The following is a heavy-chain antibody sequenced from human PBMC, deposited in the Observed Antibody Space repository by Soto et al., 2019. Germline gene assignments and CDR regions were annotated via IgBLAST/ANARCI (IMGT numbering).Heavy chain of an antibody. V-gene: IGHV1-2*02. J-gene: IGHJ5*01. CDR1: GHSFPGNY. CDR2: INPNTGGT. Sequence: GASVKVSCKASGHSFPGNYIHWVRQAPGQGLEWMGWINPNTGGTNNAQEFQGRVTMTRDSSISTVYMEMSSLRSDDTAVYYCAKASAAATSWFVFWGQGTLVTVSS. D-gene: IGHD6-25*01. CDR3: AKASAAATSWFVF.